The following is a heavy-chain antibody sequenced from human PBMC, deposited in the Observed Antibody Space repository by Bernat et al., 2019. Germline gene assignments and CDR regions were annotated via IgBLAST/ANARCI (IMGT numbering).Heavy chain of an antibody. Sequence: EVQLLESGGGLVQPGGSLRLSCAASGFTFSSYAMSWVRQAPGKGLEWVSGIIISGASTYYADSVKGRFTIFRDNSKNTVFLQMNSLRAEDTAVYYCAKDYGDYAGNFDYWGQGTLVTVSS. CDR2: IIISGAST. CDR1: GFTFSSYA. J-gene: IGHJ4*02. V-gene: IGHV3-23*01. CDR3: AKDYGDYAGNFDY. D-gene: IGHD4-17*01.